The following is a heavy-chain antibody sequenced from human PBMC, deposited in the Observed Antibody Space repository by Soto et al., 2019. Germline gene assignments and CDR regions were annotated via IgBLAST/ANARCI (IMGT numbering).Heavy chain of an antibody. J-gene: IGHJ4*02. Sequence: QITLKESGPTLVRPTQTLTLTCAFSGFSLSTSGVGVGWIRQPPGKALEWLAVIYWDDSKHYSPSLRSRLTITTDTSKNQVVLTMTNMDPMDTGTYYCAHKGPEDWPLDYWGQGTLVPVSS. CDR1: GFSLSTSGVG. D-gene: IGHD3-9*01. V-gene: IGHV2-5*02. CDR2: IYWDDSK. CDR3: AHKGPEDWPLDY.